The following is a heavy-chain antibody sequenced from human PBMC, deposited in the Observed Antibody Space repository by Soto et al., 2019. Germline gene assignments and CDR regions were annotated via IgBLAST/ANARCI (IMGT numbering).Heavy chain of an antibody. CDR3: ARDYDSSGYYRFDY. CDR2: ISYDGSNK. CDR1: GFTFSSYA. D-gene: IGHD3-22*01. J-gene: IGHJ4*02. Sequence: PGGSLRLSCTASGFTFSSYAMHWVRQAPGKGLEWVAVISYDGSNKYYADSVKGRFTISRDNSKNTLYLQMNSLRAEDTAVYYCARDYDSSGYYRFDYWGQGTLVTVSS. V-gene: IGHV3-30-3*01.